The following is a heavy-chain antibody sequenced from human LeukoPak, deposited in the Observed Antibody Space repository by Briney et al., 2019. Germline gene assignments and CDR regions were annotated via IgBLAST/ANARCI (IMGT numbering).Heavy chain of an antibody. CDR2: IIPIFGTA. CDR3: ARGYGTKPYYFDY. Sequence: SVKVSCKASGGTFSSYVISWVRQAPGQGLEWMGRIIPIFGTANYAQKFQGRVTITTDESTSTAYMELSSLRSEDTAVYYCARGYGTKPYYFDYWGQGALVTVSS. D-gene: IGHD1-7*01. V-gene: IGHV1-69*05. J-gene: IGHJ4*02. CDR1: GGTFSSYV.